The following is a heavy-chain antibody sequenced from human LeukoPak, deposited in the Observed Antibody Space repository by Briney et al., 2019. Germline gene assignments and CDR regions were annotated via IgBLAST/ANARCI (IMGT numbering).Heavy chain of an antibody. Sequence: GGSLRLSCAASGFTFSDYAMHWVRQAPGKGLEWVAVISKDGSDKYYPGSVRGRFTISRDNSKNTLYLQMNSLRAEDTAVYYCAKWIPIFGVVTRYYGMDVWGQGTTVTVSS. CDR1: GFTFSDYA. D-gene: IGHD3-3*02. J-gene: IGHJ6*02. CDR3: AKWIPIFGVVTRYYGMDV. V-gene: IGHV3-30-3*02. CDR2: ISKDGSDK.